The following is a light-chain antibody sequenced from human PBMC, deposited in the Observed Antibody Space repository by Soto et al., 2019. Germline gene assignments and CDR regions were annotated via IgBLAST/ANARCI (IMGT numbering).Light chain of an antibody. CDR2: GAS. J-gene: IGKJ1*01. CDR3: QQYDNWPPT. CDR1: QSIGRN. V-gene: IGKV3-15*01. Sequence: EIVMTQSPASLSVSPGERATLSCRASQSIGRNLAWYQQKPGQAPRLFIYGASSRGTGIPATFSGSGSGTEFTLTISSLQSEDFAVYYCQQYDNWPPTFGQGTKVEIK.